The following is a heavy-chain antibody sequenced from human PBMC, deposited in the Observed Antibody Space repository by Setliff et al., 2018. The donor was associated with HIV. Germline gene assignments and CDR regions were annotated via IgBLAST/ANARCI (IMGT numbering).Heavy chain of an antibody. CDR1: SGSISSTTHY. J-gene: IGHJ3*01. CDR3: ARLGGGKWELTV. CDR2: VYYSGST. V-gene: IGHV4-39*01. Sequence: KTSETLSLTCTVSSGSISSTTHYWGWVRQPPGKGLEWIGSVYYSGSTYYSPSLTSRVTISVDTSKNQFPLKLNSVTAADTAAYYCARLGGGKWELTVWGQGTMVTVSS. D-gene: IGHD1-26*01.